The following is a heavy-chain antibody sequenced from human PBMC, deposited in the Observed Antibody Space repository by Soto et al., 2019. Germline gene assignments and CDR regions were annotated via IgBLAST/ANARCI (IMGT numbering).Heavy chain of an antibody. CDR2: ISAYTGNT. J-gene: IGHJ4*02. CDR3: ARQYDILTGYYLEVGY. Sequence: QVQLVQSGAEVKKPGASVKVSCKASGYTFTSYGISWVRQAPGQGLEWMGWISAYTGNTNYAQKLQGRVTTTTDTSTSTVYMELRSLRSDDTAVYYCARQYDILTGYYLEVGYWGQGTLVTVSS. CDR1: GYTFTSYG. V-gene: IGHV1-18*01. D-gene: IGHD3-9*01.